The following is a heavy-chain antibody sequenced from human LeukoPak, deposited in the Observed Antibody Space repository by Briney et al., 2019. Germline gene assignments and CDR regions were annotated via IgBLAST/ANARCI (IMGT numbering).Heavy chain of an antibody. D-gene: IGHD2-2*01. CDR2: IYPGDSDT. Sequence: GESLKISCKGSGYSFTSYWIGWVRQMPGKGLEWMGIIYPGDSDTRYSPSFQGQVTISADKSISTAYLQWSSLKASDTAMYYCARGGIYCSSTSCPNWFDPWGQGTLVTVSS. J-gene: IGHJ5*02. V-gene: IGHV5-51*01. CDR3: ARGGIYCSSTSCPNWFDP. CDR1: GYSFTSYW.